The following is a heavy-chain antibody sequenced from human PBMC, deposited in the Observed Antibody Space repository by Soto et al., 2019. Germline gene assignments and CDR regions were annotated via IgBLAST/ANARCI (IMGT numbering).Heavy chain of an antibody. D-gene: IGHD7-27*01. CDR2: TYYRSKWYN. J-gene: IGHJ3*02. CDR3: AREEPEPGANGGSKWYGAFDI. Sequence: SQTLSLTCAISGDSVSSNSAAWNWIRQSPSRGLEWLGRTYYRSKWYNDYAVSVKSRITINPDTSKNQFSLQLNSVTPEDTAVYYCAREEPEPGANGGSKWYGAFDIWGQGTMVTVSS. CDR1: GDSVSSNSAA. V-gene: IGHV6-1*01.